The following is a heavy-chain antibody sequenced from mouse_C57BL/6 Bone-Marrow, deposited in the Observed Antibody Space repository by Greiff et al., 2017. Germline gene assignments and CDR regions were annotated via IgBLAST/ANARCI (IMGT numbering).Heavy chain of an antibody. J-gene: IGHJ3*01. V-gene: IGHV1-69*01. D-gene: IGHD2-4*01. CDR2: IDPSDSYT. CDR3: EGDYNDYDDWFAY. Sequence: QVQLQQPGAELVMPGASVKLSCKASGYTFTSYWMHWVKQRPGQGLEWIGEIDPSDSYTNYNQKFKGKSTLTVDKSSSTAYMQLRSLTSEDSAVYYCEGDYNDYDDWFAYGGQGTLVTVSA. CDR1: GYTFTSYW.